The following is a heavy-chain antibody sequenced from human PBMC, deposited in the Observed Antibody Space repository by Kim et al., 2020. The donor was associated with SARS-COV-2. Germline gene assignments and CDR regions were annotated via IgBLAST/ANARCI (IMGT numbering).Heavy chain of an antibody. CDR1: GFTFGDYA. Sequence: GSLRLSCTASGFTFGDYAMSWVRQAPGKGLEWVGFIRSKAYGGTTEYAASVKGRFTISRDDSKSIAYLQMNSLKTEDTAVYYCTRGSLDYSKTQRDYYYYMDVWGKGTTVTVSS. CDR3: TRGSLDYSKTQRDYYYYMDV. J-gene: IGHJ6*03. V-gene: IGHV3-49*04. D-gene: IGHD4-4*01. CDR2: IRSKAYGGTT.